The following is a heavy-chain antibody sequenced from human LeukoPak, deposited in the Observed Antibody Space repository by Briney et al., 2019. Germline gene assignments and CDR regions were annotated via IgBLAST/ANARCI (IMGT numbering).Heavy chain of an antibody. D-gene: IGHD3-16*01. CDR2: INPNSGDT. CDR1: GDTLIDYY. CDR3: ARVRYRLAETYIDY. J-gene: IGHJ4*02. Sequence: ASVKVSCKASGDTLIDYYIHWVRQAPGQGLEWMGWINPNSGDTNYAQKFQGRVTMTRDTSISTAYMELSRLRSDDTAVYYCARVRYRLAETYIDYWGQGTLVTVSS. V-gene: IGHV1-2*02.